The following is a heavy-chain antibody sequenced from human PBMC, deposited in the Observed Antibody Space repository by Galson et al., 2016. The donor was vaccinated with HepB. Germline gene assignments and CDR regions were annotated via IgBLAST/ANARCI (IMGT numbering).Heavy chain of an antibody. CDR3: ASGPQIGFGGIIVMPLDY. Sequence: TLSLTCAVSGGSISSGTYSWRWIRQPPGKGLEWIGYIYRSGSTYYNPSLKSRVTISIDKSKNQFSLNLSSVTAADTAVYYCASGPQIGFGGIIVMPLDYWGQGTLVTVSS. J-gene: IGHJ4*02. V-gene: IGHV4-30-2*01. CDR2: IYRSGST. CDR1: GGSISSGTYS. D-gene: IGHD3-16*02.